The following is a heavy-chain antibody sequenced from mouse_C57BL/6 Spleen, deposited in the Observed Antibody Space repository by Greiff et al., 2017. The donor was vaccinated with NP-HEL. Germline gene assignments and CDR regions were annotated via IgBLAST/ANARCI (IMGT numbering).Heavy chain of an antibody. CDR3: ARWAPVLRHFDY. CDR1: GYAFSSYR. D-gene: IGHD1-2*01. Sequence: QVQLQQSGAELVKPGASVKISCKASGYAFSSYRMNWVKQRPGKGLEWIGQIYPGDGDTNYNGKFKGKATLTADKSSSTAYMQLSSLTSEDSAVYVCARWAPVLRHFDYWGQGTTLTVSS. CDR2: IYPGDGDT. J-gene: IGHJ2*01. V-gene: IGHV1-80*01.